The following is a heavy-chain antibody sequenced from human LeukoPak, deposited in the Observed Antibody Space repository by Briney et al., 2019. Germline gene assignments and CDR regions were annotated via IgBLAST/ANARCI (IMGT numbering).Heavy chain of an antibody. D-gene: IGHD3-22*01. V-gene: IGHV4-59*01. CDR2: IYYSGST. Sequence: SETLSLTCTVSGGSISSYYWSWIRQPPGKGLEWVGYIYYSGSTNCNPSLKSRVTISVDTSKNQFSLKLSSVTAADTAVYYCARDASYYYDSSGYYYFAPNVHYFDYWGQGTLVTVSS. J-gene: IGHJ4*02. CDR3: ARDASYYYDSSGYYYFAPNVHYFDY. CDR1: GGSISSYY.